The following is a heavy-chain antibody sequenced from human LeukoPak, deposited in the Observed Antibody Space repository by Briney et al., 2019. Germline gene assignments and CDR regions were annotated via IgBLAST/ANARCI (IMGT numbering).Heavy chain of an antibody. CDR3: VSYYLGY. J-gene: IGHJ4*02. Sequence: KTGGSLRLSCEASGFIFGNYYMSWVRQAPGKGLEWVGRIKSKTDGGTTDYAAPVKGRFTISRDDSKNSLYLQMNSLRTEDTAVYYCVSYYLGYWGQGTLVTVSS. CDR1: GFIFGNYY. CDR2: IKSKTDGGTT. V-gene: IGHV3-15*01. D-gene: IGHD2/OR15-2a*01.